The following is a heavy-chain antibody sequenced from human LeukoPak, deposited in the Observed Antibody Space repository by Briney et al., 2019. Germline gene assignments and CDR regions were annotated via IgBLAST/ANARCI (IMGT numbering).Heavy chain of an antibody. CDR3: ARAYRSSWYANWFDP. CDR1: DYSISSGYY. V-gene: IGHV4-38-2*02. J-gene: IGHJ5*02. Sequence: SETLSLTCTVSDYSISSGYYWGWIRQPPGKGLEWIGSIYHSGSTYYNPSLKNRVTISVDTSKNQFSLKLSSVTAADTAVYFCARAYRSSWYANWFDPWGQGTLVTVSS. CDR2: IYHSGST. D-gene: IGHD6-13*01.